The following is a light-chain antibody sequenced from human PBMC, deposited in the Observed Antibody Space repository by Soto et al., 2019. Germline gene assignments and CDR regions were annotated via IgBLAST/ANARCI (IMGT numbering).Light chain of an antibody. CDR3: SSYAGNNIHYV. CDR2: EVS. CDR1: SSDVGGYNY. J-gene: IGLJ1*01. Sequence: QSALTQPASVSGSPGQSITISCTGTSSDVGGYNYVSWYQQHPDKAPKLMIYEVSKRPSGVPDRFSGSKSGNTASLTVSGLQAEDEADYYCSSYAGNNIHYVFGTGTKLTVL. V-gene: IGLV2-8*01.